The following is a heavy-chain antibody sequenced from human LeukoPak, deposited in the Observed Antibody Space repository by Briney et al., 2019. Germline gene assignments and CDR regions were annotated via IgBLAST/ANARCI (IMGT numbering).Heavy chain of an antibody. J-gene: IGHJ3*02. Sequence: GASVKVSCKASGYTFTGYYMHWVRQAPGKGLEWMGGFDPEDGETIYAQKFQGRVTMTEDTSTDTAYMELSSLRSEDTAVYYCATHLRGAFDIWGQGTMVTVSS. D-gene: IGHD3-10*01. CDR3: ATHLRGAFDI. V-gene: IGHV1-24*01. CDR2: FDPEDGET. CDR1: GYTFTGYY.